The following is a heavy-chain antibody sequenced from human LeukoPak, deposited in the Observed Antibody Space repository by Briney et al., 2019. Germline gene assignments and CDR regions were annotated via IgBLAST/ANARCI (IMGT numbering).Heavy chain of an antibody. J-gene: IGHJ6*02. V-gene: IGHV3-53*01. CDR1: GFTVSSNY. CDR3: AKEIYYYGSGRFMDV. Sequence: GGSLRLSCAASGFTVSSNYMSWVRQAPGKGLEWVSVIYSGGSTYYADSVKGRFTISRDNSKNTLYLQMNSLRAEDTAVYYCAKEIYYYGSGRFMDVWSQGTTVTVSS. CDR2: IYSGGST. D-gene: IGHD3-10*01.